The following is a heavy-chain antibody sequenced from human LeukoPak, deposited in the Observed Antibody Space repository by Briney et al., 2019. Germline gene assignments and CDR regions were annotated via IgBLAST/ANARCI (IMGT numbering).Heavy chain of an antibody. CDR2: IIPIFGTA. D-gene: IGHD2-2*01. Sequence: ASVKVSRKASGGTFSSYAISWVRQAPGQGLEWMGGIIPIFGTANYAQKFQGRVTITTDESTSTAYMELSSLRSEDTAVYYCARSPTYQRYNWFDPWGQGTLVTVSS. CDR1: GGTFSSYA. J-gene: IGHJ5*02. CDR3: ARSPTYQRYNWFDP. V-gene: IGHV1-69*05.